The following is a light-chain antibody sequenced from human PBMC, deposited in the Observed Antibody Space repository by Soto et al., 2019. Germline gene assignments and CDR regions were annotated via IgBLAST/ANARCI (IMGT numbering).Light chain of an antibody. CDR1: SSDVGGYNY. CDR3: QSYDSSLSGYV. Sequence: QSVLPQPASVSGSPGQSITISCTGTSSDVGGYNYVSWYQQHPGKAPKFMIYDVSNRPSGVPNRFSGSKSGTSASLAITGLQAEDEADYYCQSYDSSLSGYVFGTGTKVTVL. CDR2: DVS. V-gene: IGLV2-14*01. J-gene: IGLJ1*01.